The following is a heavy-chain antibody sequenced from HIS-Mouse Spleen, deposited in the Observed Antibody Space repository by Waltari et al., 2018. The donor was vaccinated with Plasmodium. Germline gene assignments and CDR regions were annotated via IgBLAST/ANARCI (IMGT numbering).Heavy chain of an antibody. CDR3: ARTTYSSSSAKYYYYGMDV. Sequence: QVTLRESGPALVKPTQTLTLTCTFSGFSLSTSRMCVSWIRQPPGQALEWLARIDWDDDKYYSTSLKTRLTISKDTSKNQVVLTMTNMDPVDTATYYCARTTYSSSSAKYYYYGMDVWGQGTTVTVSS. D-gene: IGHD6-6*01. J-gene: IGHJ6*02. V-gene: IGHV2-70*15. CDR2: IDWDDDK. CDR1: GFSLSTSRMC.